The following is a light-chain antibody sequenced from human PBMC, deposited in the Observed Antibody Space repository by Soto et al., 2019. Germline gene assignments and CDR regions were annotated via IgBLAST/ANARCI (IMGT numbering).Light chain of an antibody. Sequence: QSVLTQPPSVSGSPGQSVTIPCTGTSSDVGSYNSVSWYQQSPGTAPKVVIYEVSNRPSGVPDRFSGSKSGNTASLTISGLQAEDEADYYCSSYTSSRTFVFGGGTKLTVL. CDR1: SSDVGSYNS. CDR2: EVS. CDR3: SSYTSSRTFV. J-gene: IGLJ2*01. V-gene: IGLV2-18*02.